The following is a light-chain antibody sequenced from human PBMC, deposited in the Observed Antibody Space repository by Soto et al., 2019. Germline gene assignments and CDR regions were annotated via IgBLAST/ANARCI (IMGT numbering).Light chain of an antibody. J-gene: IGLJ3*02. V-gene: IGLV2-11*01. CDR1: SSDVGGYNY. CDR2: DVS. CDR3: CSYAGSYTFERV. Sequence: QSALTQPRSVSGSPGQSVTISCTGTSSDVGGYNYVSWYQQHPGKAPKLMIYDVSKRPSGVPDRFSGSKSGNTASLTISGFQAEDEADYYCCSYAGSYTFERVFGGGTKLTVL.